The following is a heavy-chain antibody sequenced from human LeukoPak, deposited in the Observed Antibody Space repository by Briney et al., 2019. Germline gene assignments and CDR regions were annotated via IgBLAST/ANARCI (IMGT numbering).Heavy chain of an antibody. CDR2: ISSSSSYI. D-gene: IGHD2-15*01. Sequence: KPGGSLRLSCAASGFTFSSYSMNWVRQAPGKGLEWASSISSSSSYIYYADSVKGRFTISRDNAKNSLYLQMNSLRAEDTAVYYCARDIRGLPGYWGQGTLVTVSS. J-gene: IGHJ4*02. V-gene: IGHV3-21*01. CDR3: ARDIRGLPGY. CDR1: GFTFSSYS.